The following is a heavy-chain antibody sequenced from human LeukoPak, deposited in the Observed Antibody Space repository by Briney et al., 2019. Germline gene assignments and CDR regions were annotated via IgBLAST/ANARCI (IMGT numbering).Heavy chain of an antibody. CDR1: GYTFTIYA. J-gene: IGHJ4*02. D-gene: IGHD2-15*01. CDR2: INAGNGDT. CDR3: ARDQVARDIVLVLAATGTIDY. Sequence: ASVKVSCKASGYTFTIYAIHWVRQAPGQRLEWMGWINAGNGDTKYSQNFQGRVTITRDTSASTAYMELSSLRSEDTAVYYCARDQVARDIVLVLAATGTIDYWGQGTLVTVSS. V-gene: IGHV1-3*01.